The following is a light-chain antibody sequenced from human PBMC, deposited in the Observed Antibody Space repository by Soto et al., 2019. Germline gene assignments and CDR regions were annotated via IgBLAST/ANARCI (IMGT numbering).Light chain of an antibody. CDR3: QQSYSTPRVT. V-gene: IGKV1-39*01. J-gene: IGKJ3*01. Sequence: DIQMTQSPSSLSASVGDRVTITCRAGQSITTFLNWYQQKPGKAPKLLIYAAASLQSGVPSRFSGSGSGTDFTLTISSLQPEDFATYYCQQSYSTPRVTFGPGTKVDIK. CDR1: QSITTF. CDR2: AAA.